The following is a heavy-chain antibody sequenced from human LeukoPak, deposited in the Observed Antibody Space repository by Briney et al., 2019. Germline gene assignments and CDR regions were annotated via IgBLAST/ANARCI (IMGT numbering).Heavy chain of an antibody. D-gene: IGHD6-6*01. V-gene: IGHV4-59*01. Sequence: SETLSLTCTVSGGSISSYYWSWIRQPPGKGLEWIGYIYYSGSTNYNPSLKSRVATSVDTSKNQFSLKLSSVTAADTAVYYCARTLSEYSSSSLGYWGQGTLVTVSS. J-gene: IGHJ4*02. CDR1: GGSISSYY. CDR3: ARTLSEYSSSSLGY. CDR2: IYYSGST.